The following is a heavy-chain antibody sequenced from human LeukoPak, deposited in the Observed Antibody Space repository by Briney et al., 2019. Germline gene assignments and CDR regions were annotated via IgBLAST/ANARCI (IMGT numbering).Heavy chain of an antibody. CDR3: ARGLNDSWTGENY. CDR1: GGSISSSSYY. D-gene: IGHD3-3*01. Sequence: SETLSLTCTVSGGSISSSSYYWGWIRQPPGKGLEWIGSIYYSGSTYYNPSLKSRVTISLDTSKSQFSLKVRYVTAADTAVYYCARGLNDSWTGENYWGQGTLVTVPS. J-gene: IGHJ4*02. V-gene: IGHV4-39*07. CDR2: IYYSGST.